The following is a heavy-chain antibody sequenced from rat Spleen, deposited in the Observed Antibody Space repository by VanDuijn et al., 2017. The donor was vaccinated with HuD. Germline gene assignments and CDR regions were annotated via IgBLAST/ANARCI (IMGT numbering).Heavy chain of an antibody. CDR3: TRRGTIYDFDY. J-gene: IGHJ2*01. CDR2: ISYDGSRT. D-gene: IGHD1-2*01. CDR1: GFTFSDYS. V-gene: IGHV5-7*01. Sequence: EVQLVESGGGLVQPGRSLKLSCAASGFTFSDYSMAWVRQAPKKGLEWVATISYDGSRTYFRDSVKGRFTISKDNAQSTAYLQMDSRRSEDTATYYCTRRGTIYDFDYWGQGIMVTVAS.